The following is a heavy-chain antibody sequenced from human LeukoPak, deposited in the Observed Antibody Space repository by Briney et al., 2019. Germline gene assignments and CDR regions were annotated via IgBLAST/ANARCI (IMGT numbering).Heavy chain of an antibody. Sequence: PGGSLRLSXAASGFTFSSYAMSWVRQAPGKGLEWISAISGSGGSTYYADSVKGRFTISRDNSKNTLYLQTNSLRAEDTAVYYCAKERDYDFWSGYLNSFDYWGQGTLVTVSS. D-gene: IGHD3-3*01. CDR3: AKERDYDFWSGYLNSFDY. CDR1: GFTFSSYA. V-gene: IGHV3-23*01. J-gene: IGHJ4*02. CDR2: ISGSGGST.